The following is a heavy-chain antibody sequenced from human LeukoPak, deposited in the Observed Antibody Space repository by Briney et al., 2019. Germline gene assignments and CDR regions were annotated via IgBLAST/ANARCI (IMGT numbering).Heavy chain of an antibody. CDR3: AKEGYYYDSSGYNYYYGMDV. CDR2: ISYDGSNK. D-gene: IGHD3-22*01. Sequence: GGSLRLSCAASGFTFSSYGMHWVRQAPGKGLEWVAAISYDGSNKYYADSVKGRFTISRDNSKNTLYLQMNSLRAEDTAVYYCAKEGYYYDSSGYNYYYGMDVWGQGTMVTVSS. CDR1: GFTFSSYG. V-gene: IGHV3-30*18. J-gene: IGHJ6*02.